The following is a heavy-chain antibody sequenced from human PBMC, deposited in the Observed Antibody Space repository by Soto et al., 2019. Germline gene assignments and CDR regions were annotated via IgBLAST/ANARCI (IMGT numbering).Heavy chain of an antibody. V-gene: IGHV4-39*01. CDR1: GGSISSSSYY. J-gene: IGHJ4*02. CDR2: IYYSGST. D-gene: IGHD3-10*02. Sequence: ASETLSLTCTVSGGSISSSSYYWGWIRQPPGKGLEWIGSIYYSGSTYYNPSLKSRVTISVDTSKNQFSLKLSSVTAADPAVYYCARHYYVPRDYFDYWGQGTLVTVSS. CDR3: ARHYYVPRDYFDY.